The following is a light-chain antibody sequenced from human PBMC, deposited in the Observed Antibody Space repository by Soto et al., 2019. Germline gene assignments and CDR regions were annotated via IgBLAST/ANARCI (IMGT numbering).Light chain of an antibody. Sequence: DIQMTQSASTLSASVGDRVTITCRASQSMSSWLAWYQQKPGKAPKLLIYDASSLESGVPSRFSGSGSGTEFTLTISSLQPDDFATYYCQQYNSYLWTFGQGTKVEIK. CDR2: DAS. CDR1: QSMSSW. J-gene: IGKJ1*01. CDR3: QQYNSYLWT. V-gene: IGKV1-5*01.